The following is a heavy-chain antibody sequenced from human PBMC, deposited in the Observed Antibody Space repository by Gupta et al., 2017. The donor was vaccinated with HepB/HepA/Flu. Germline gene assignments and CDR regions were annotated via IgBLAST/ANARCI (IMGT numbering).Heavy chain of an antibody. J-gene: IGHJ3*02. CDR1: GFSVSSNY. Sequence: EVQLVESGGGLVQPGGSLRLSCLASGFSVSSNYMSWVRQAPGKGLEWVSLIYGDGTTYYADSVKGRFTISRHNSKNTLYLQMSSLRPEDTAVYYCATIHTAGNAFDIWGQGTMVTVSS. CDR2: IYGDGTT. CDR3: ATIHTAGNAFDI. V-gene: IGHV3-53*04. D-gene: IGHD3-3*01.